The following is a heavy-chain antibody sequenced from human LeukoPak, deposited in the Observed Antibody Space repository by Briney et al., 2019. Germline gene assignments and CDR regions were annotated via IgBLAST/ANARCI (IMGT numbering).Heavy chain of an antibody. V-gene: IGHV3-30-3*01. CDR2: ISYDGSNK. CDR1: GFTFSSYA. D-gene: IGHD3-10*01. Sequence: GGSLRLSCAASGFTFSSYAMHWVRQAPGKGLEWVAVISYDGSNKYYADSVKGRFTISGDNSKNTLYLQMNSLRVDDTSIYYCVRERIRGAFDIWGQGTMVTVSS. J-gene: IGHJ3*02. CDR3: VRERIRGAFDI.